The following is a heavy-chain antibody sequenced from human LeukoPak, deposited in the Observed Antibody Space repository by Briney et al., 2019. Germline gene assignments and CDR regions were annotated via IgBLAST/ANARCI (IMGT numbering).Heavy chain of an antibody. CDR3: TRLHYDPYDY. D-gene: IGHD3-22*01. V-gene: IGHV3-66*04. J-gene: IGHJ4*02. CDR2: IYSGDIT. Sequence: GGSLRLSCAASGFTFSSYSMTWVRQAPGKGLEWVSLIYSGDITHYVDSVKGRFTISRDSSKNTLYLQMNSLRAEDTAVYYCTRLHYDPYDYWGQGTLVTVSS. CDR1: GFTFSSYS.